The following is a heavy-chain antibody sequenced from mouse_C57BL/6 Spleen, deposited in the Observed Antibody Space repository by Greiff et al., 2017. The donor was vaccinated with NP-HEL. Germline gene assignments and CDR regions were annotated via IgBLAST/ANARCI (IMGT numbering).Heavy chain of an antibody. D-gene: IGHD3-2*02. CDR3: ATEDSSGYYAMDY. V-gene: IGHV5-17*01. CDR1: GFTFSDYG. CDR2: ISSGSSTI. Sequence: EVKLVESGGGLVKPGGSLKLSCAASGFTFSDYGMHWVRQAPEKGLEWVAYISSGSSTIYYADTVKGRFTISRDNAKNTLFLQMTSLRSEDTAMYYCATEDSSGYYAMDYWGQGTSVTVSS. J-gene: IGHJ4*01.